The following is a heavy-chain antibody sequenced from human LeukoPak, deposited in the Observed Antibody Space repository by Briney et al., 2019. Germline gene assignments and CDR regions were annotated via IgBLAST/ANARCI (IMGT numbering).Heavy chain of an antibody. CDR1: GGTFSSYA. CDR2: IIPIFGKA. V-gene: IGHV1-69*13. CDR3: ARAAVGISGYSYGYFDY. D-gene: IGHD5-18*01. Sequence: SVKVSCKASGGTFSSYAISWVRQAPGQGLEWMGGIIPIFGKANYAQKFQGRVTITADESTSTAYMELSSLRSEDTAVYYCARAAVGISGYSYGYFDYWGQGTLVTVSS. J-gene: IGHJ4*02.